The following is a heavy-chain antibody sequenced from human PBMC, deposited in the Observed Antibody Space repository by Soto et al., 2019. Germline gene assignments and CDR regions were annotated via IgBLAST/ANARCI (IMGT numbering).Heavy chain of an antibody. CDR1: GGSISSSSYY. J-gene: IGHJ4*02. CDR3: ARHPKPGIAAAGTLPGARPGGGFYLDY. Sequence: SETLSLTCTVSGGSISSSSYYWGWIRQPPGKGLEWIGSIYYSVSTYYNPSLKSRVTISVDTSKNQFSLKLSSVTAADTAVYYCARHPKPGIAAAGTLPGARPGGGFYLDYWGQGTLVTVSS. V-gene: IGHV4-39*01. D-gene: IGHD6-13*01. CDR2: IYYSVST.